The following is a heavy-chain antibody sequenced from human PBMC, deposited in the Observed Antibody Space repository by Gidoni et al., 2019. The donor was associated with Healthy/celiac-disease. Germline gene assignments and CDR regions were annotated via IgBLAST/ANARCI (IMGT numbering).Heavy chain of an antibody. Sequence: QVQLQESGPGLVKPSQTLSLPCTVSGGSISSGGYYWSWIRQHPGKGLEWIGYIYYSGSTYYNPSLKSRVTISVDTSKNQFSLKLSSVTAADTAVYYCARDGIQLWPGTGYGMDVWGQGTTVTVSS. CDR3: ARDGIQLWPGTGYGMDV. V-gene: IGHV4-31*03. D-gene: IGHD5-18*01. CDR1: GGSISSGGYY. J-gene: IGHJ6*02. CDR2: IYYSGST.